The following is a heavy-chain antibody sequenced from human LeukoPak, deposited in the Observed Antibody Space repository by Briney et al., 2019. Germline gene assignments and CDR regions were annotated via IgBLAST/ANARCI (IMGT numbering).Heavy chain of an antibody. CDR2: INPNSGGT. CDR1: GYTFTGYY. CDR3: ARAVGIANSADY. V-gene: IGHV1-2*02. Sequence: GASVKVSCKASGYTFTGYYMHWVRQAPGQGLEWMGWINPNSGGTNYAQKFQGRVTMTRDTSTSTAYMELSRLRSDDTAVYYCARAVGIANSADYWGQGTLVTVSS. D-gene: IGHD6-13*01. J-gene: IGHJ4*02.